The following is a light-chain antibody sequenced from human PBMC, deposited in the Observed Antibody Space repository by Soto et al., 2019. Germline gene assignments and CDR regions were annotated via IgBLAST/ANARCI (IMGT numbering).Light chain of an antibody. CDR3: QQCGSSPLT. V-gene: IGKV3-20*01. CDR2: GAS. CDR1: QSVSSAY. Sequence: EIVLTQSPGTLSLSPGERATLSCRASQSVSSAYLAWYQQRPGQAPRLLIYGASSRAAGIPDRFSGSGSGTDFTLTITRLEPEDSEVYYCQQCGSSPLTFGGGTKVEI. J-gene: IGKJ4*01.